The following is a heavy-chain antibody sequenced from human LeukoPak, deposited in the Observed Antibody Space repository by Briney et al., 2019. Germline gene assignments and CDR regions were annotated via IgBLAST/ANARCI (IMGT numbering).Heavy chain of an antibody. V-gene: IGHV3-74*01. D-gene: IGHD4-17*01. Sequence: PGGSLRLSCAASGFTFSSYWMHWVRQAPGKGLMWVSRINSDGSTTSYADSVKGRFTISRDNAKNTLYLQMNSLRAEDTAVYYCGYGDYRAPNWFDPWGQGTLVTVSS. CDR2: INSDGSTT. CDR1: GFTFSSYW. J-gene: IGHJ5*02. CDR3: GYGDYRAPNWFDP.